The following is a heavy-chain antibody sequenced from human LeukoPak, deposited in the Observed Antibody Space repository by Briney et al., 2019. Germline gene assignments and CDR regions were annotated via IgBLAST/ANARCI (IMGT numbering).Heavy chain of an antibody. V-gene: IGHV4-59*08. CDR2: THDNGST. J-gene: IGHJ4*02. CDR3: ARSSGWYYFES. CDR1: GGSISSYY. D-gene: IGHD6-19*01. Sequence: SETLSLTCTVSGGSISSYYWSWIRQPPGKGLEWIGYTHDNGSTNYNPSLKSRVTISVDTSKNQFSLKLSSVTAADTAVYYCARSSGWYYFESWGQGTLATVSS.